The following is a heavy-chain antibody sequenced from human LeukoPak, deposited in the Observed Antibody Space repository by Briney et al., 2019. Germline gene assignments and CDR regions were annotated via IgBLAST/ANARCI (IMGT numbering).Heavy chain of an antibody. Sequence: SETLSLTCTVSGGSIGLYYWGWVRQSPEKGLEWLATIYYSASIYYSPSLKSRLTISIDTSKNQISLKLNSVTAADTAVYYCARVRRPSTVTTYMDAFDIWGQGTMVTVSS. CDR3: ARVRRPSTVTTYMDAFDI. CDR2: IYYSASI. V-gene: IGHV4-39*07. D-gene: IGHD4-17*01. CDR1: GGSIGLYY. J-gene: IGHJ3*02.